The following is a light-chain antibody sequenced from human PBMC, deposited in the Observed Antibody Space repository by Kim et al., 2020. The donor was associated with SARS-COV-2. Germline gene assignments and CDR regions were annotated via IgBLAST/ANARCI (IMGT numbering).Light chain of an antibody. CDR3: QQTDSIPRT. J-gene: IGKJ1*01. CDR2: DAS. CDR1: QTISSY. Sequence: ASVGDRVTIPCRASQTISSYLSWYQQKPGQAPKLLFYDASSLHSGVPSRFSGSGSGTDFTLTISSLRPEDFATYYCQQTDSIPRTFGQGTKVDIK. V-gene: IGKV1-39*01.